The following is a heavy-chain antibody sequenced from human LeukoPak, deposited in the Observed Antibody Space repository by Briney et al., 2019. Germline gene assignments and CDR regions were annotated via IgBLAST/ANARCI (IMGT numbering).Heavy chain of an antibody. J-gene: IGHJ4*02. CDR2: FSSSSSYI. V-gene: IGHV3-21*01. Sequence: GGSLRLSCAASGFTFSSYSMNWVRQAPGKGLEWVSSFSSSSSYIYYADSVKGRFTISRDNAKNSLYLQMNSLGAEDTAVYYCARVRGRQWPPPPRNDYWGQGTLVTVSS. CDR1: GFTFSSYS. CDR3: ARVRGRQWPPPPRNDY. D-gene: IGHD6-19*01.